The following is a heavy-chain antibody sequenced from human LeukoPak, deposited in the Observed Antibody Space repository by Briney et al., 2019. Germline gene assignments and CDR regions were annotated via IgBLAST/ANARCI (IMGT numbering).Heavy chain of an antibody. J-gene: IGHJ4*02. Sequence: GGSLRLSCAASGFTVSSNYMSWVRQAPGKGLEWVSVIYSGGSTYYADSVKGRFTISRDNSKNTLYLQMNSLRAEDTAVYYCAREGESVWNSSPPGFDYWGQGTLVTVSS. CDR3: AREGESVWNSSPPGFDY. V-gene: IGHV3-53*01. CDR1: GFTVSSNY. D-gene: IGHD1/OR15-1a*01. CDR2: IYSGGST.